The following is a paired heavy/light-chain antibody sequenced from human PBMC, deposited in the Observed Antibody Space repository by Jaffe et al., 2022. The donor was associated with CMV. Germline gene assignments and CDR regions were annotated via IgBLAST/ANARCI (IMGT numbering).Heavy chain of an antibody. V-gene: IGHV4-39*01. Sequence: QLQLQESGPGLVKPSETLSLTCTVSGGSINSSSYYWGWIRQPPGKGLEWIGSIYYSGSTYYNPSLKSRVTISVDTSKSQFSLKLSSVTAADTALYYCARHSRGLVRGATWFFDYWGQGTLVTVSS. CDR1: GGSINSSSYY. D-gene: IGHD3-10*01. CDR2: IYYSGST. J-gene: IGHJ4*02. CDR3: ARHSRGLVRGATWFFDY.
Light chain of an antibody. J-gene: IGLJ2*01. CDR2: EVS. CDR1: SSDVGNYNL. CDR3: CSYAGSSTDVV. V-gene: IGLV2-23*02. Sequence: QSALTQPASVSGSPGQSITISCTGTSSDVGNYNLVSWYQQHPGKAPKLMIYEVSKRPSGVSNRFSGSKSGNTASLTISGLQAEDEADYYCCSYAGSSTDVVFGGGTKLTVL.